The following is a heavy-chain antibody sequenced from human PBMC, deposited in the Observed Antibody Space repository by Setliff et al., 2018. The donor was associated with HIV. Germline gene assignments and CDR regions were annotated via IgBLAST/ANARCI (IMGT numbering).Heavy chain of an antibody. V-gene: IGHV4-4*09. CDR2: IHASGKT. CDR3: ATLDPSGGNFLAY. J-gene: IGHJ4*02. CDR1: GDTDFY. D-gene: IGHD2-21*02. Sequence: PSATLSRTCTVSGDTDFYWNWIRQPPGKGLEWIGYIHASGKTNYNPSLKSRVTISLETSKMQFSLHLTSVTAADTAGYYCATLDPSGGNFLAYWGQGTLVTVSS.